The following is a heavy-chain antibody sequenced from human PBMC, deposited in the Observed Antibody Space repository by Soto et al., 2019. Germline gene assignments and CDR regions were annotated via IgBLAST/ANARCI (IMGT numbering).Heavy chain of an antibody. CDR2: IYHSGST. J-gene: IGHJ5*02. V-gene: IGHV4-30-2*01. CDR3: ARARYDFWSGYYTGSDHWFDP. D-gene: IGHD3-3*01. Sequence: LSLTCAVSGGSISSGGYSWSWIRQPPGKGLEWIGYIYHSGSTYYNPSLKSRVTISVDRSKNQFSLKLSSVTAADTAVYYCARARYDFWSGYYTGSDHWFDPWGQGTLVTVSS. CDR1: GGSISSGGYS.